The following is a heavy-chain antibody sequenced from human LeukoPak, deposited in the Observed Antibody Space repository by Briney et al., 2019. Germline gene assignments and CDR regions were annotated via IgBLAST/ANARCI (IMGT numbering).Heavy chain of an antibody. CDR3: AKRLPYYYDY. J-gene: IGHJ4*02. D-gene: IGHD5-18*01. V-gene: IGHV3-23*01. CDR2: ISGSGGTT. CDR1: GFTFSSYD. Sequence: GGSLRLSCAASGFTFSSYDMSWVRQAPGKGLEWVSAISGSGGTTYYPDSGKGRFTVSRDNSKITLYLQMDSLRAEDTAVYYCAKRLPYYYDYWGLGTPVTVSS.